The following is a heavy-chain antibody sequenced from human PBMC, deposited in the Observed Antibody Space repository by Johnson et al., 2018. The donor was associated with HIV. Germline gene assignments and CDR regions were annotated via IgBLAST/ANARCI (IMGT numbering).Heavy chain of an antibody. CDR3: ARGHSGSYYYDAFDI. D-gene: IGHD1-26*01. J-gene: IGHJ3*02. V-gene: IGHV3-30*14. Sequence: QVQLVESGGGVVQPGGSLRLSCAASGFTFSSYAMHWVRQAPGTGLEWVAVMSYDGSNKYYADSVKGRFTISRDNSKSTLYLQMNSLRAEDTAVYYCARGHSGSYYYDAFDIWGQGTIVTVSS. CDR2: MSYDGSNK. CDR1: GFTFSSYA.